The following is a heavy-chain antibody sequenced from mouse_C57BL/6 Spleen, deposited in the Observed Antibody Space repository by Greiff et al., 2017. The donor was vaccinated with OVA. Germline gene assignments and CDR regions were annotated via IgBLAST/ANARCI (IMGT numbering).Heavy chain of an antibody. V-gene: IGHV1-5*01. CDR1: GYTFTSYW. J-gene: IGHJ2*01. CDR3: TREAYRNGDY. D-gene: IGHD6-5*01. Sequence: EVQLQQSGTVLARPGASVKMSCKTSGYTFTSYWMHWVKQRPGPGLEWIGAIYPGNSDPSYNQKFKGKAKLTAGTSASTAYMELSSLTNEDSAVYYCTREAYRNGDYWGQGTTLTVSS. CDR2: IYPGNSDP.